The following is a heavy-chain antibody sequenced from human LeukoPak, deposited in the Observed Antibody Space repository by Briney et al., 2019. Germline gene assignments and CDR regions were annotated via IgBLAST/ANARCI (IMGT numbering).Heavy chain of an antibody. CDR2: ISGDGSGT. CDR1: GFTFSGYW. Sequence: PGGSLRLSCTASGFTFSGYWMHWARQSPGKGLVWVSCISGDGSGTHYADSVKGRFTISRDNAKNTLYLQMNSLRVDDTAVYYCARDPRNKGFDPWGQGTLVTVSS. CDR3: ARDPRNKGFDP. J-gene: IGHJ5*02. D-gene: IGHD1/OR15-1a*01. V-gene: IGHV3-74*01.